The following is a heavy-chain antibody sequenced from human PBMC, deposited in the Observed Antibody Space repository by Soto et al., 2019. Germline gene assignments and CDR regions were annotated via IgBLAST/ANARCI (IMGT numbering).Heavy chain of an antibody. CDR3: ERGGGSFDP. D-gene: IGHD3-16*01. V-gene: IGHV3-7*04. Sequence: GGSLRLSCAASGFTLSGYWMSWVRQAPGKGLEWVANINKDGSDKRYVDSVKGRFTISRDNAKNLLYLQMNSLRAEDTAVYYCERGGGSFDPWGQGTLVTVSS. CDR1: GFTLSGYW. CDR2: INKDGSDK. J-gene: IGHJ5*02.